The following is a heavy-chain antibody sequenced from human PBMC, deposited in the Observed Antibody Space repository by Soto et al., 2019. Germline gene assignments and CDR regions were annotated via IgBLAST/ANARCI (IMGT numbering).Heavy chain of an antibody. CDR1: GGSISSGGYY. Sequence: SETLSLTCTVSGGSISSGGYYWSWIRQHPGKGLEWIGYIYYSGSTYYNPSLKSRVTISVDTSKNQFSLKLSSVIAADTAVYYCARVRPVGAKAFDIWGQGTMVTVS. V-gene: IGHV4-31*03. CDR3: ARVRPVGAKAFDI. J-gene: IGHJ3*02. CDR2: IYYSGST. D-gene: IGHD1-26*01.